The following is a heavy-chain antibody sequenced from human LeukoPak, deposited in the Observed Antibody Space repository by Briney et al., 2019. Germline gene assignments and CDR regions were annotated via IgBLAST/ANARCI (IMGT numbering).Heavy chain of an antibody. CDR1: GGTFSSYA. Sequence: GASVKVSCKASGGTFSSYAISWVRQAPGQGLKWMGGIIPIFGTANYAQKFQGRVTITADESTSTAYMELSSLRSEDTAVYYCARESYGDQYYFDYWGQGTLVTVSS. V-gene: IGHV1-69*13. D-gene: IGHD4-17*01. J-gene: IGHJ4*02. CDR3: ARESYGDQYYFDY. CDR2: IIPIFGTA.